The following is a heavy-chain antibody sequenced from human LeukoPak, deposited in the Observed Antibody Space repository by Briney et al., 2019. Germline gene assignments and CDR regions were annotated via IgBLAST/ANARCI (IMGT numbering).Heavy chain of an antibody. V-gene: IGHV5-51*01. Sequence: GESLKISCKGSGHSFTSYWIGWVRQMPGKGLEWMGIIYPGDSDTRYSPSFQGQVTISADKSISTAYLQWSSLKASDTAMYYCARLSSRITAGSYGMDVWGQGTTVTVSS. CDR2: IYPGDSDT. CDR1: GHSFTSYW. D-gene: IGHD3-10*01. CDR3: ARLSSRITAGSYGMDV. J-gene: IGHJ6*02.